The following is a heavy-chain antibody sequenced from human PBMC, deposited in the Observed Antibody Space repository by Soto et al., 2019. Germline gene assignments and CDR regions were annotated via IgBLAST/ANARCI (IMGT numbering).Heavy chain of an antibody. J-gene: IGHJ1*01. Sequence: ASVKVSCKASGYTFTSYGISWVRQAPGQGLEWMGWISAYNGNTNYAQKLQGRVTMTTDTSTSTAYMELRSLRSDDTAVYYCARDLGYGDYAEYFQHWGQGTLVTVSS. CDR2: ISAYNGNT. D-gene: IGHD4-17*01. CDR1: GYTFTSYG. V-gene: IGHV1-18*01. CDR3: ARDLGYGDYAEYFQH.